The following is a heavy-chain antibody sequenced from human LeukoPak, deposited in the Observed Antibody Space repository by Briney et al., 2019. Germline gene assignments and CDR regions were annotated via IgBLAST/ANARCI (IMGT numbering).Heavy chain of an antibody. D-gene: IGHD5-18*01. CDR3: AKADTAMVTGFDY. CDR1: GFTFSSYG. Sequence: PGGSLRLSCAASGFTFSSYGMHRVRQAPGKGLEWVAVISYDGSNKYYADSVKGRFTISRDNSKKTLYLQRNSLRAEDTAVYYCAKADTAMVTGFDYWGQGTLVTVSS. V-gene: IGHV3-30*18. CDR2: ISYDGSNK. J-gene: IGHJ4*02.